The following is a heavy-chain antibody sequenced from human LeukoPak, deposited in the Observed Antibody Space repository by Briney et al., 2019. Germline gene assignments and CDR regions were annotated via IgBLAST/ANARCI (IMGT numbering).Heavy chain of an antibody. CDR2: IYWNDDK. V-gene: IGHV2-5*01. D-gene: IGHD7-27*01. CDR1: GFSLSTSGVG. Sequence: KWSGPTLVNPPQTLTLTCTFSGFSLSTSGVGVSWIRQPPGKALEWLTLIYWNDDKRYSPSLKSRLTITKDTSKNQVVLTMTNMDPVDTATYYCAHRPDWGYYDPWGQGTLVTVSS. CDR3: AHRPDWGYYDP. J-gene: IGHJ5*02.